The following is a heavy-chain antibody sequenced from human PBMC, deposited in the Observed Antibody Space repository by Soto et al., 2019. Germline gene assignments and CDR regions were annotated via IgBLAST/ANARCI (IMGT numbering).Heavy chain of an antibody. J-gene: IGHJ4*02. Sequence: SVKVSCKASGGTFSTFGISWVRQAPGQGLEWMGGIIPFFGTARNSQKFEDRITITADESTNTVYMDLRSLTSEDTAIYYCAKSAPMDAGDKYYYDFWGQGALVTVSS. CDR1: GGTFSTFG. CDR2: IIPFFGTA. V-gene: IGHV1-69*13. D-gene: IGHD4-17*01. CDR3: AKSAPMDAGDKYYYDF.